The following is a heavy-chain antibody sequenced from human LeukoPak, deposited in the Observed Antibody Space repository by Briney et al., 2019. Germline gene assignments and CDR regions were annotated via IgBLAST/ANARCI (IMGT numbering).Heavy chain of an antibody. CDR1: GLTFSTYW. CDR2: IWYDGSKK. D-gene: IGHD4-17*01. V-gene: IGHV3-33*08. J-gene: IGHJ4*02. CDR3: ARVPYGDYFDY. Sequence: GGSLRLSCAASGLTFSTYWMTWVRQAPGKRLEWVAVIWYDGSKKYYADSVKGRFTISRDDSKNTLYLQMNSLRAEDTAVYYCARVPYGDYFDYWGQGTLVTVSS.